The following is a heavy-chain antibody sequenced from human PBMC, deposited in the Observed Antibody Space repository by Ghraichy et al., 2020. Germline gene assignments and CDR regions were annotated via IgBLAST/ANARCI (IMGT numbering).Heavy chain of an antibody. Sequence: GGSLRLSCAASGFTFSSYAMHWVRQAPGKGLEWVAVISYDGSNKYYADSVKGRFTISRDNSKNTLYLQMNSLRAEDTAVYYCARDREGAISTSCSFDYWGQGTLVTVSS. CDR2: ISYDGSNK. D-gene: IGHD2-2*01. CDR1: GFTFSSYA. J-gene: IGHJ4*02. V-gene: IGHV3-30*04. CDR3: ARDREGAISTSCSFDY.